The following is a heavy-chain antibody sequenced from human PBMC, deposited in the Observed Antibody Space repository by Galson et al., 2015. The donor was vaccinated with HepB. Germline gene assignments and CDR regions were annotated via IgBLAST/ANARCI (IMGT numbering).Heavy chain of an antibody. V-gene: IGHV3-30*18. J-gene: IGHJ6*02. D-gene: IGHD6-19*01. CDR2: ISYDGSNK. CDR3: AKDGSGWYEYYYYGMDV. Sequence: SLRLSCAASGFTFSSYGMHWVRQAPGKGLEWVAVISYDGSNKYYVDSVKGRFTISRDNSKNTLYLQMNSLRAEDTAVYYCAKDGSGWYEYYYYGMDVWGQGTTVTVSS. CDR1: GFTFSSYG.